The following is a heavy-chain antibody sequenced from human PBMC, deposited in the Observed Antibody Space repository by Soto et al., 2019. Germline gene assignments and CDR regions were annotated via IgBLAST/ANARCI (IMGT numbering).Heavy chain of an antibody. Sequence: QVQLVESGGGVVQPGRSLRLSCAASGFTFSSYGMHWVRQAPGKGLEWVAVISYDGSNKYYADSVKGRFTISRDNSKNTLYLQMNSLRAEDTAVYYCAKDPLEGIAAADPDYWGQGTLVTVSS. CDR2: ISYDGSNK. D-gene: IGHD6-13*01. J-gene: IGHJ4*02. V-gene: IGHV3-30*18. CDR3: AKDPLEGIAAADPDY. CDR1: GFTFSSYG.